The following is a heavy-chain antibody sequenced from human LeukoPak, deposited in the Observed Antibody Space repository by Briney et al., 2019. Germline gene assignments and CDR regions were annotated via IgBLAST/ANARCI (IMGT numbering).Heavy chain of an antibody. CDR3: AKGHHRDGYDAFDI. CDR1: GFTFSSYW. V-gene: IGHV3-7*02. D-gene: IGHD5-24*01. Sequence: GGSLRLSCAASGFTFSSYWLSLVRQAPGKGLEWVANIKQDGSEKYYVDSVKGRFTISRDNAKNSLYLQMNSLRGEDTAVYYCAKGHHRDGYDAFDIWGQGTMVTVSS. J-gene: IGHJ3*02. CDR2: IKQDGSEK.